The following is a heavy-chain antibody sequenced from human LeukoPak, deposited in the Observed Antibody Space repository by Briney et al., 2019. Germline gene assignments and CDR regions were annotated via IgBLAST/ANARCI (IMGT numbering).Heavy chain of an antibody. CDR2: INHSGST. CDR3: AREDSSGWDPFDY. CDR1: GFTFSSYV. Sequence: GSLRLSCAASGFTFSSYVMSWVRQPPGKGLEWIGEINHSGSTNYNPSLKSRVTISVDTSKNQFSLKLSSVTAADTAVYYCAREDSSGWDPFDYWGQGTLVTVSS. J-gene: IGHJ4*02. D-gene: IGHD6-19*01. V-gene: IGHV4-34*01.